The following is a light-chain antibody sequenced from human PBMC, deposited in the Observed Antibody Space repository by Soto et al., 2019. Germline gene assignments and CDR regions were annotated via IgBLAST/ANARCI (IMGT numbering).Light chain of an antibody. CDR1: QSISTN. J-gene: IGKJ3*01. V-gene: IGKV3-15*01. CDR2: GAS. CDR3: QQYNTWPPLS. Sequence: IEMTQSPARLSVSLGESATLSCWASQSISTNLAWYQQNPGQAPRLLIYGASTRATGISARFSGSGSGTEFTLTISSLQSEDFAAYYCQQYNTWPPLSFGPGTPVDIK.